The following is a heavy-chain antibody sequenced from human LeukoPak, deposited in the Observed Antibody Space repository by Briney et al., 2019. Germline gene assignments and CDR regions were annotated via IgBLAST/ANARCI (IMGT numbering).Heavy chain of an antibody. V-gene: IGHV3-21*01. D-gene: IGHD3-22*01. CDR3: ARQGDYYDSSGYPSPIDY. CDR2: ISSSSSYI. CDR1: GFTFSTYW. Sequence: GGSLSLSCAASGFTFSTYWMHWVRQAPGKGLEWVSSISSSSSYIYYADSVKGRFTISRDNAKNSLYLQMNSLRDEDTAVYYCARQGDYYDSSGYPSPIDYWGQGTLVTVSS. J-gene: IGHJ4*02.